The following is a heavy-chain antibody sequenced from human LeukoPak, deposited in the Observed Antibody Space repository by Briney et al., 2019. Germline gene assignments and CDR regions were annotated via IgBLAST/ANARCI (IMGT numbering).Heavy chain of an antibody. D-gene: IGHD1-26*01. V-gene: IGHV1-58*01. Sequence: SVKVSCKASGFTFTSSAVQWVRQARGQRLERIGWIVVGSGNTNYAQKFQERVTITRDMSTSTAYMELSSLRSEDTAVYYCARSVGATTPLFDYWGQGTLVTVSS. CDR1: GFTFTSSA. J-gene: IGHJ4*02. CDR3: ARSVGATTPLFDY. CDR2: IVVGSGNT.